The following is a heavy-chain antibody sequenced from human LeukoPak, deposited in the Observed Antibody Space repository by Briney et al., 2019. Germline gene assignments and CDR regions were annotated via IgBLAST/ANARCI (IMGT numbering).Heavy chain of an antibody. J-gene: IGHJ4*02. CDR2: ISSSGSTI. V-gene: IGHV3-11*01. Sequence: PGGSLRLSCAASGFTFSDYYMSWIRQAPGKGREWVSYISSSGSTIYYADSVKGRFPISRDNAKNSLYLQLNSLRAEDTAVYYCARDRSDYIWGGYRYPDYWGQGTLVTVSS. D-gene: IGHD3-16*02. CDR1: GFTFSDYY. CDR3: ARDRSDYIWGGYRYPDY.